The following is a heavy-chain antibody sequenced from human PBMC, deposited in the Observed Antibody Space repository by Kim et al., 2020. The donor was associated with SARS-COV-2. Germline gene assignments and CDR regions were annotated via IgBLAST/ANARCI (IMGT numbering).Heavy chain of an antibody. Sequence: YSQKFQGRVTITRDTSASTAYMELSSLRSEDTAVYYCARASVRQQLPRDYWGQGTLVTVSS. V-gene: IGHV1-3*01. D-gene: IGHD6-13*01. CDR3: ARASVRQQLPRDY. J-gene: IGHJ4*02.